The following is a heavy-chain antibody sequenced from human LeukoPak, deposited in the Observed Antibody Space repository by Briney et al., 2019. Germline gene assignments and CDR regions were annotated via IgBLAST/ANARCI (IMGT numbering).Heavy chain of an antibody. CDR3: ARANFLYCSSSTCLFDY. CDR2: SNPNDGDT. J-gene: IGHJ4*02. V-gene: IGHV1-2*02. Sequence: ASVKVSCKASGYTFTDYYMHWVRQAPGQGFEWMGWSNPNDGDTNYAQKFQGRVTMTRDTSISTAHMEVSRLRSDDTAVYYCARANFLYCSSSTCLFDYWDQGTLVTVSS. CDR1: GYTFTDYY. D-gene: IGHD2-2*01.